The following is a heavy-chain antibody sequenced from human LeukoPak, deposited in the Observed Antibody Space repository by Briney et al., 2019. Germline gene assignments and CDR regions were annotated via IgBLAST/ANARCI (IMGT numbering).Heavy chain of an antibody. CDR1: GGSFSGYY. CDR2: INHSGST. D-gene: IGHD3-3*01. CDR3: ARRRITMFGVVTQKNWFDP. V-gene: IGHV4-34*01. Sequence: SETLSLTCAVYGGSFSGYYWSWIRQPPGKGLEWIGEINHSGSTNYNPSLKSRVTISVDTSKNQFSLKLSSVTAADTAVYYCARRRITMFGVVTQKNWFDPWGQGTLVTVSS. J-gene: IGHJ5*02.